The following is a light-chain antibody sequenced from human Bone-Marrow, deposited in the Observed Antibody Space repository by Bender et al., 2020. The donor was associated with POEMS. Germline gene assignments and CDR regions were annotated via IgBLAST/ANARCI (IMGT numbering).Light chain of an antibody. Sequence: QSVLTQPPSASGTPGQRVTISCSGGSSNIGAHAVNWYQHLPGTAPKLLIYSSHRRPSEVPDRFSGSRSGTSASLAISGLQSEDEADYYCGAWDDTMKGWVFGGGTKLTVL. CDR3: GAWDDTMKGWV. CDR1: SSNIGAHA. CDR2: SSH. J-gene: IGLJ3*02. V-gene: IGLV1-44*01.